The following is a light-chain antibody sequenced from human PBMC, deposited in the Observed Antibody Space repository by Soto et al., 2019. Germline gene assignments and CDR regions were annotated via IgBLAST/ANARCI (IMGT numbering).Light chain of an antibody. CDR3: QQRSNWIT. CDR2: DAS. V-gene: IGKV3-11*01. J-gene: IGKJ5*01. Sequence: EIVLTQSPATLSLSPGERATLSCRVSQSVSGYLAWYQQKPGQAPRLLIYDASNRATGIPARFTGSGSGTDFTLTISSLEAEDFAVYYCQQRSNWITFGQGTRLEIK. CDR1: QSVSGY.